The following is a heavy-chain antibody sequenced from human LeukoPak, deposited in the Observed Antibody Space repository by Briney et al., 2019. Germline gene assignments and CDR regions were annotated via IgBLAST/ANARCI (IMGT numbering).Heavy chain of an antibody. CDR2: IIPIFGTA. Sequence: SVKVSCKASGGTFNSYAISWVRQAPGQGLEWMGGIIPIFGTANYAQKFQGRVTITADESTSTAYMELSSLRSEDTAVYYCAREGAGGYYYYYMDVWGKGTTVTVSS. CDR1: GGTFNSYA. CDR3: AREGAGGYYYYYMDV. V-gene: IGHV1-69*13. D-gene: IGHD3-10*01. J-gene: IGHJ6*03.